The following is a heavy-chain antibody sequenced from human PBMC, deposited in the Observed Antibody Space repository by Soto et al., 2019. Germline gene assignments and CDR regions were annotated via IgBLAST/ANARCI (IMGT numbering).Heavy chain of an antibody. CDR1: GFTFSNYN. V-gene: IGHV3-23*01. D-gene: IGHD1-1*01. J-gene: IGHJ5*02. CDR3: AKKLGTTGGTFFHP. CDR2: ILSIGTT. Sequence: EVQLLESGGGLVQPGGSLRLSCAASGFTFSNYNMNWVRQAPGEGLEWVSTILSIGTTYYADAVKGPFPIFRDNSKNTLYLQMDSLRAEDTAVYFCAKKLGTTGGTFFHPWGQGALVTVSS.